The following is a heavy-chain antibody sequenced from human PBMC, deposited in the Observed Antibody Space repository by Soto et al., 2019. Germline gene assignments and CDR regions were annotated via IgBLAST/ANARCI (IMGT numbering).Heavy chain of an antibody. Sequence: QVQLVESGGGVVQPGGSLRLSCAVSGLTFRNYGMHWVRQAPGKGPEWVAMIYNDGSNKEYADSVKGRFTISRDNSKSTLFLQMNSLRVADTAVYFCARDGAAVVGTFDYWGQGTLVTVSS. CDR3: ARDGAAVVGTFDY. D-gene: IGHD6-19*01. CDR2: IYNDGSNK. CDR1: GLTFRNYG. V-gene: IGHV3-33*01. J-gene: IGHJ4*02.